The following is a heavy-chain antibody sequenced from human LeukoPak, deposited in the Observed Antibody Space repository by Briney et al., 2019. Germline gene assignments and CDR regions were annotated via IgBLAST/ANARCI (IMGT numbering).Heavy chain of an antibody. Sequence: GGSLRLSCAASGFAFSHHYMTWVRQAPGKGPEWVAKISPDGGVSQYVDSVKGRFTISRDNSKNSLSPHMSSLRVEDTALYFCAKEEFWRFDFWGQGTLVTVS. D-gene: IGHD1-1*01. V-gene: IGHV3-7*03. CDR3: AKEEFWRFDF. CDR1: GFAFSHHY. CDR2: ISPDGGVS. J-gene: IGHJ4*02.